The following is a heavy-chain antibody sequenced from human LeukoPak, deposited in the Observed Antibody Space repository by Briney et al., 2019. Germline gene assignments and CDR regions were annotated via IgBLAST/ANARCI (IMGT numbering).Heavy chain of an antibody. D-gene: IGHD4-17*01. CDR2: IYYSGST. V-gene: IGHV4-31*03. CDR3: ARADYGDYKGGPDKTGPNYFEY. J-gene: IGHJ4*02. Sequence: SQTQTLTCTVSGGSISSGGDYGSRIRQHPGKGLEWIVYIYYSGSTYYNPSLKSRVTISVDTSKNKLSLKLSSVNAADTAVYSCARADYGDYKGGPDKTGPNYFEYWGQGSLVTVSS. CDR1: GGSISSGGDY.